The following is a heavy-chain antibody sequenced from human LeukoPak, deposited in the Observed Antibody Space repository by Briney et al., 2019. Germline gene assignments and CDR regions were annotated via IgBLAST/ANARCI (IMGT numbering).Heavy chain of an antibody. CDR1: GFTFSSYA. V-gene: IGHV3-23*01. CDR2: ISGSGGST. D-gene: IGHD3-10*01. Sequence: GGSLRLSCAASGFTFSSYAMSWVRQAAWKGLECVSAISGSGGSTYYADSVKGRFTISRDNSKNTLYLQMNSLRAEDTAVYYCARAKVRGVIIKSFDYWGQGTLVTVSS. CDR3: ARAKVRGVIIKSFDY. J-gene: IGHJ4*02.